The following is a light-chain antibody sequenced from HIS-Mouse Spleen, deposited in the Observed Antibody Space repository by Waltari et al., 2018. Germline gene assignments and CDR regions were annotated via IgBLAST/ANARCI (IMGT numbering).Light chain of an antibody. CDR3: QAWDSSTWV. V-gene: IGLV3-1*01. CDR2: QDS. Sequence: SYELTQPPSVSVSPGQTASITCPGDKLGDKYACWYQQKPGQSPVLVIYQDSKRPSGIPGRFSGSNPGNTATLTISGTQAMDEADYYCQAWDSSTWVFGGGTKLTVL. J-gene: IGLJ3*02. CDR1: KLGDKY.